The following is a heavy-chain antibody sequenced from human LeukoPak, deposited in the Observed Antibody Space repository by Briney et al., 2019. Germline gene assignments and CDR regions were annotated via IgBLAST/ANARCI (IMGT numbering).Heavy chain of an antibody. CDR3: PRGYTFGNFDY. CDR1: GFTFSHYA. V-gene: IGHV3-23*01. D-gene: IGHD5-18*01. J-gene: IGHJ4*02. Sequence: GGSLRLSCVASGFTFSHYAMSWVRQAPGEGLEWVSAVSGRGDDTYYADSVKGRFTISRDNSKNTLSLKLNSLRAEDTAIYYCPRGYTFGNFDYWGQGALVTVSS. CDR2: VSGRGDDT.